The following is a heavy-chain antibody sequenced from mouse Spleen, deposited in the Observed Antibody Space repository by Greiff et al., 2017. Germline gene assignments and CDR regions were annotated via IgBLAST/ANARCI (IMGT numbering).Heavy chain of an antibody. D-gene: IGHD2-1*01. CDR3: TKDYGNYGFAY. Sequence: SGAELVRPGASVTLSCKASGYTFTDYEMHWVKQTPVHGLEWIGAIDPETGGTAYNQKFKGKAILTADKSSSTAYMELRSLTSEDSAVYYCTKDYGNYGFAYWGQGTLVTVSA. CDR1: GYTFTDYE. J-gene: IGHJ3*01. CDR2: IDPETGGT. V-gene: IGHV1-15*01.